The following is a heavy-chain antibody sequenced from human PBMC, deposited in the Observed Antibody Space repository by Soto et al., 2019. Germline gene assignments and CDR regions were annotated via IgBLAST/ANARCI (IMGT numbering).Heavy chain of an antibody. Sequence: ASVKVSCKASGYTFTNYGISWVRQAPGQGLEWMGWISTAHADRGYAQKFQGRVTMTTDTSTSTAFMELRSLRSDDTAVYYCASQYGGYGWFDTWGQGTPVTVSS. CDR1: GYTFTNYG. D-gene: IGHD2-15*01. J-gene: IGHJ5*02. V-gene: IGHV1-18*01. CDR2: ISTAHADR. CDR3: ASQYGGYGWFDT.